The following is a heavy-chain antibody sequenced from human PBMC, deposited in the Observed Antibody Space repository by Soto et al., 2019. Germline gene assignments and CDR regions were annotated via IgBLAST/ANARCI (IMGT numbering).Heavy chain of an antibody. CDR2: IYYIGST. V-gene: IGHV4-31*03. Sequence: QVQLQESGPGLVKPSQTLSLTCTVSGGSISSGGYYWSWIRQHPGKGLEWIGYIYYIGSTYYNPSLQRRVTISVYASKYQCSLNLSSVTPAATALYYCARGVIHWGQGTLVTVSS. J-gene: IGHJ4*02. D-gene: IGHD2-21*01. CDR1: GGSISSGGYY. CDR3: ARGVIH.